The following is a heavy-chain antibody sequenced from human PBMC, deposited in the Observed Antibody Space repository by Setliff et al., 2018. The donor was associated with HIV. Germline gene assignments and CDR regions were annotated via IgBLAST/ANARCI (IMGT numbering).Heavy chain of an antibody. CDR2: IDHSGIT. D-gene: IGHD6-19*01. Sequence: SETLSLTCAVYGGSFSGYYWSWIRQTPGKGLDWIGEIDHSGITNYNPSLKSRVTISIDTSKNQFSLSLTSVTAADTAVYYCARGTYAYSSGWYVDYWGQGTLVTVSS. CDR1: GGSFSGYY. V-gene: IGHV4-34*01. CDR3: ARGTYAYSSGWYVDY. J-gene: IGHJ4*02.